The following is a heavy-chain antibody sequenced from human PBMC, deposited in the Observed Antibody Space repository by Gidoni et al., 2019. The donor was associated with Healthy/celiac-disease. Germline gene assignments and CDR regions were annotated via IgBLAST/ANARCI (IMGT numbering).Heavy chain of an antibody. CDR3: ARVYVDPSPLYYYYYGMDV. CDR1: GFTFSDSY. CDR2: ISSSGSTI. J-gene: IGHJ6*02. Sequence: QVQLVESGGGLVKPGGSLRLSCAASGFTFSDSYMSWIRQAPGKGLGWVSYISSSGSTIYYADSVKGRFTISRDNAKNSLYLQMNSLRAEDTAVYYCARVYVDPSPLYYYYYGMDVWGQGTTVTVSS. V-gene: IGHV3-11*01. D-gene: IGHD3-10*02.